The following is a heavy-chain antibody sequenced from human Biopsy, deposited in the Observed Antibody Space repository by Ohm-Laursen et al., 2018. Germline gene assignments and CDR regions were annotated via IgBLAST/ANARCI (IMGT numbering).Heavy chain of an antibody. CDR2: IKQDGNEK. D-gene: IGHD3-22*01. J-gene: IGHJ4*02. CDR1: GFTFSDYW. CDR3: AREGDDSSGYTPHYFDY. V-gene: IGHV3-7*01. Sequence: SLRLSCAASGFTFSDYWMGWVRQAPGKGLEWVANIKQDGNEKYYVDSVMGRFTISRDNGKNSLYLQMNSLRAEDTAVYYCAREGDDSSGYTPHYFDYWGQGTLVTVSS.